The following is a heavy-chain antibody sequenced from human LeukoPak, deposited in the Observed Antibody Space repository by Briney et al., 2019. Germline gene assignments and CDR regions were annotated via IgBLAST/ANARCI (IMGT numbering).Heavy chain of an antibody. Sequence: ASVKVSCKASGYTFTSYAIHWVRQAPGQRLEWMGWINAGNGNTKYSQKIQGRVTITRDTSASTAYMELSSLRSEDTAVYYCAMSGYNYGGAFDIWGQGTMVTVSS. J-gene: IGHJ3*02. CDR1: GYTFTSYA. V-gene: IGHV1-3*01. CDR2: INAGNGNT. CDR3: AMSGYNYGGAFDI. D-gene: IGHD5-18*01.